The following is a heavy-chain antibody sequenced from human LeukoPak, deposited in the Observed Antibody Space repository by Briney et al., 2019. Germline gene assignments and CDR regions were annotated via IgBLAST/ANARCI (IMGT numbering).Heavy chain of an antibody. Sequence: SETLSLTCTVSGGSISSYYWSWIRQPPGKGLEWIGYIYYSGSTNYNPSPKSRVTISVDTSKNQFSLKLSSVTAADTAVYYCAREIDFWSGLFDYWGQGTLVTVSS. CDR3: AREIDFWSGLFDY. V-gene: IGHV4-59*01. J-gene: IGHJ4*02. D-gene: IGHD3-3*01. CDR1: GGSISSYY. CDR2: IYYSGST.